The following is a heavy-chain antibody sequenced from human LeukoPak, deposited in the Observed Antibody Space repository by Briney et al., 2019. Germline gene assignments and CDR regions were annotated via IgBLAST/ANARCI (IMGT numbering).Heavy chain of an antibody. CDR1: GFTFSSYG. CDR2: IWYDGSNK. V-gene: IGHV3-33*01. CDR3: ARALNYDFWTGPRVLYFDL. J-gene: IGHJ2*01. Sequence: PGGSLRLSCAASGFTFSSYGMHWVRQAPGKGLEWVAVIWYDGSNKYYADSVKGRFTISRDNAKNSLYLQMSSLRAEDTAVYCCARALNYDFWTGPRVLYFDLWGRGSLVTVSS. D-gene: IGHD3-3*01.